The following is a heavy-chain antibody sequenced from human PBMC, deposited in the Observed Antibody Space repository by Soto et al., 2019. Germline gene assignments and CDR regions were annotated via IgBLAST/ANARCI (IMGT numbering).Heavy chain of an antibody. CDR3: ARCSGGSCYQFDY. CDR2: IYSGGST. CDR1: GFTVSSNY. Sequence: PGGSLRLSCAASGFTVSSNYMSWVRQAPGKGLEWVSVIYSGGSTYYADSVKGRFTISRDNSKNTLYLQMNSLRAEDTAVYYCARCSGGSCYQFDYWGQGTLVTVSS. V-gene: IGHV3-53*01. J-gene: IGHJ4*02. D-gene: IGHD2-15*01.